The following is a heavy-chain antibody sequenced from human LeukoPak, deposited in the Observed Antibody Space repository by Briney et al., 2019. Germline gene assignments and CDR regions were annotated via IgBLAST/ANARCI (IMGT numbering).Heavy chain of an antibody. J-gene: IGHJ4*02. D-gene: IGHD6-13*01. CDR3: ARGGIAAAEDY. CDR2: ISSSGSTI. CDR1: GFTFSSYW. Sequence: GGSLRLSCAASGFTFSSYWMSWVRQAPGKGLEWFSYISSSGSTIYYADSVKGRFTISRDNAKNSLYLQMNSLRAEDTAVYYCARGGIAAAEDYWGQGTLVTVSS. V-gene: IGHV3-48*04.